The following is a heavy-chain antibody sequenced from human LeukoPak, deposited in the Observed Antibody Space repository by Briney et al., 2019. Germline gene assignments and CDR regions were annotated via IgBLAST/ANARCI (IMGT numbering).Heavy chain of an antibody. CDR1: GGSIRSSNW. V-gene: IGHV4-4*02. D-gene: IGHD6-13*01. Sequence: NPSETLSLTCAVSGGSIRSSNWWNWVRQPPGKGLEWIGEINHSGSTNYNPSLKSRVTISVDTSKNQFSLKLSSVTAADTAVYYCARGQGMPIAAAGTYTKAFDYWGQGTLVTVSS. CDR2: INHSGST. CDR3: ARGQGMPIAAAGTYTKAFDY. J-gene: IGHJ4*02.